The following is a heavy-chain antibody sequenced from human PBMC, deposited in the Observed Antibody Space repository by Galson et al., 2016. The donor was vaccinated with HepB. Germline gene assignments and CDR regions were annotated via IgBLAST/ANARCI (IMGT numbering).Heavy chain of an antibody. CDR3: ARHSGPLNFGVAPLPFDP. CDR2: IYSSDNT. CDR1: SGSINTTTYY. J-gene: IGHJ5*02. D-gene: IGHD3-3*01. Sequence: SETLSLTCTVSSGSINTTTYYWAWIRQPPGMALEWIGSIYSSDNTYHNPSLKSRVSISIDTCKNQFSLNLTSVTAADTAVYHCARHSGPLNFGVAPLPFDPWGQGTLVTVSS. V-gene: IGHV4-39*01.